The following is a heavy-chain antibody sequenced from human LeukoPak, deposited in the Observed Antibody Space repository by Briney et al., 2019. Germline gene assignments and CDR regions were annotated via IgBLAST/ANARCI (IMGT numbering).Heavy chain of an antibody. D-gene: IGHD3-10*01. J-gene: IGHJ5*02. CDR1: GFTVSSNY. V-gene: IGHV3-53*01. CDR2: IYSGGST. CDR3: ARVDYYGSGSYPATFDP. Sequence: PGGSLRLSCAASGFTVSSNYMSCVRQAPGKGLEWVSVIYSGGSTYYADSVKGRFTISRENYKNTLYLQMNSPRAEDTAVYYCARVDYYGSGSYPATFDPWGQGTLVTVSS.